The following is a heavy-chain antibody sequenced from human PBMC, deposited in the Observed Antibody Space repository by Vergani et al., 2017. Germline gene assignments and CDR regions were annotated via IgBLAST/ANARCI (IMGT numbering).Heavy chain of an antibody. J-gene: IGHJ4*02. CDR3: ARRSNSGSYEDY. V-gene: IGHV5-51*03. Sequence: EVQLVQSGAEVKKPGESLKISCKGSGYSFITYWIGWVRQKPGKGLEWMGIIYPGDSETKYSPSFPGQVPISADKSISTAYLEWSSLRASDTAMYYCARRSNSGSYEDYWGQGTLVTVSS. CDR1: GYSFITYW. D-gene: IGHD3-10*01. CDR2: IYPGDSET.